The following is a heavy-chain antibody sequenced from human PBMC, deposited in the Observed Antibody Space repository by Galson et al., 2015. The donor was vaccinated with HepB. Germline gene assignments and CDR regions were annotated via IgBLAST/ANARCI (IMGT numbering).Heavy chain of an antibody. J-gene: IGHJ6*02. D-gene: IGHD3-16*01. V-gene: IGHV3-30*18. CDR2: ISYDGSNK. CDR3: AKALGAYDDYYGMDV. CDR1: GFTFSSCG. Sequence: SLRLSCAASGFTFSSCGMHWVRQAPGKGLEWVAVISYDGSNKYYADSVKGRFTISRDNSKNTLYLQMNSLRAEDTAVYYRAKALGAYDDYYGMDVWGQGTPVTVSS.